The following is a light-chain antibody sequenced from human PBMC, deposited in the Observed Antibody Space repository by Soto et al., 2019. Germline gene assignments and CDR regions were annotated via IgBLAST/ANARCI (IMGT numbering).Light chain of an antibody. CDR2: DAS. CDR1: QDITND. J-gene: IGKJ2*01. Sequence: DIQMTQSPSSLSASVGDRVTITCQASQDITNDLNWYQQKPGKAPKVLIFDASNLKTGVPSRFSGSGSGTHFTFTISSLQPEDIATYYCQQYDNLPYTFGQGTKVEIK. V-gene: IGKV1-33*01. CDR3: QQYDNLPYT.